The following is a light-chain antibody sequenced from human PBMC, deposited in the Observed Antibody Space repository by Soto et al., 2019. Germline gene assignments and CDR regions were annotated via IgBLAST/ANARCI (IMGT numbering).Light chain of an antibody. CDR1: VSDVGNFGP. CDR2: EGN. J-gene: IGLJ1*01. Sequence: QSVLTQPASVSGSPGQSITISCTGSVSDVGNFGPVSWYQQHPGQVPKLIIYEGNRRPSGVSSRFSGSKSGNTASLTISGLHAEEEADYYCCSYVGARTYVFETGTKVTVL. V-gene: IGLV2-23*01. CDR3: CSYVGARTYV.